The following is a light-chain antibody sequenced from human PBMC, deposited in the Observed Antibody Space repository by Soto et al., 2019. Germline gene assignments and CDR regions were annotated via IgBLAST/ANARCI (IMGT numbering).Light chain of an antibody. V-gene: IGKV3-20*01. J-gene: IGKJ4*01. CDR2: AAS. CDR1: QSISSGY. CDR3: QQYNGYSSVT. Sequence: EIVLTQSPGTLSLSPGERATLSCRASQSISSGYVAWYQQKPGQAPSLLIYAASSRATGIADRFSGSGSGTEFTLAISSLQPDDFATYYCQQYNGYSSVTFGGGTKVDIK.